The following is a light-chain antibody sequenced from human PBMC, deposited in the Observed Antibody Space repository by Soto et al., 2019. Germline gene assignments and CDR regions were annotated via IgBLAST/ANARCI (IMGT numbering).Light chain of an antibody. J-gene: IGKJ3*01. CDR2: GAS. CDR1: QSVSSN. Sequence: EIVMTQSPATLSVSPGERATLSCRASQSVSSNLAWYQQKPGQAPRLLIYGASTRANGIPARFSGSGSGTEFTLTISSLQSEDFAVYYCQQYNNWPPTVGPGTKVDIK. V-gene: IGKV3-15*01. CDR3: QQYNNWPPT.